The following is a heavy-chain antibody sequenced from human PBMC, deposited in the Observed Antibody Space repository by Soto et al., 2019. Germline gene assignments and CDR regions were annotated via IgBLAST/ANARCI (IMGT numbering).Heavy chain of an antibody. J-gene: IGHJ4*02. Sequence: QVQLQESGPGLVKPSETLSLTCTVSGGSVSSGSYYWSWIRQPPGKGLEWIGYIYYSGSTNYNPSLKSRVTISVDTSKNQFSLKLSSLTAADTAVYYCARGNYGDYEYFDYWGQGTLVTVSS. V-gene: IGHV4-61*01. CDR3: ARGNYGDYEYFDY. D-gene: IGHD4-17*01. CDR2: IYYSGST. CDR1: GGSVSSGSYY.